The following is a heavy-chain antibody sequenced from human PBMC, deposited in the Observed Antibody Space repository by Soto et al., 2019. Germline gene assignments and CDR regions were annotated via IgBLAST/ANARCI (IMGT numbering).Heavy chain of an antibody. Sequence: QLQLQESGPGLVKPSETLSLTCTVSGGSISSSSYYWGWIRQPPGKRLEWIGSIYYSGSTYYNPSLKSRVTISVDTSKNQFSLKLSSVTAADTAVYYCARVVHSGYDPTQLDYWGQGTLVTVSS. CDR1: GGSISSSSYY. CDR3: ARVVHSGYDPTQLDY. V-gene: IGHV4-39*01. D-gene: IGHD5-12*01. J-gene: IGHJ4*02. CDR2: IYYSGST.